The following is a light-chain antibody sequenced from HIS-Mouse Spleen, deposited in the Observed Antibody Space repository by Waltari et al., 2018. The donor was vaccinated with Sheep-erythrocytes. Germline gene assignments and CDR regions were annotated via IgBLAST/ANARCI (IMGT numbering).Light chain of an antibody. CDR2: NDR. J-gene: IGLJ2*01. Sequence: SYELTQPPSVSVSPGQTARITCSGDSLPKPYAYWYQQKPGQAPVLVKYNDRERPSGIPERFSGSSSGTTVTLTISGVQAEDEADYYCQSADSSGTYVVFGGGTKLTVL. V-gene: IGLV3-25*03. CDR3: QSADSSGTYVV. CDR1: SLPKPY.